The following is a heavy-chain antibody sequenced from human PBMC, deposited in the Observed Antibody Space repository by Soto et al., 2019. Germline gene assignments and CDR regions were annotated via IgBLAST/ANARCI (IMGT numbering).Heavy chain of an antibody. V-gene: IGHV3-30*18. J-gene: IGHJ4*02. CDR1: GFTFSSYG. Sequence: QVQLVESGGGVVQPGRSLRLSCAASGFTFSSYGMHWVRQAPGKGLEWVAVISYDGSNKYYADSVKCRFTISRDNSKNTLYLQMNSLRAEDTAVYYCAKDDSLAVTGYFDYWGQGTLVTVSS. CDR2: ISYDGSNK. D-gene: IGHD6-19*01. CDR3: AKDDSLAVTGYFDY.